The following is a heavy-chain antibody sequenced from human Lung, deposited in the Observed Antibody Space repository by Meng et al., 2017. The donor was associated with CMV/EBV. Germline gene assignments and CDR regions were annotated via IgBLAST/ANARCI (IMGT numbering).Heavy chain of an antibody. Sequence: ASXXVSXKASGYTFITYYIHWVRQAPGQGLEWMGRINPDGGTTTYSQKFQGGVTLTSDTSTNTVYMELSRLRYEDTAVYYCARDLVGYDAFDVWGQGPMVPFSS. CDR1: GYTFITYY. CDR2: INPDGGTT. J-gene: IGHJ3*01. CDR3: ARDLVGYDAFDV. D-gene: IGHD3-22*01. V-gene: IGHV1-46*01.